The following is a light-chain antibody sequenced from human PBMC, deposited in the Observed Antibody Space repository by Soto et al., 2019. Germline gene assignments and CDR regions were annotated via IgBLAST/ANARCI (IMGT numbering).Light chain of an antibody. J-gene: IGKJ3*01. V-gene: IGKV3-15*01. CDR1: QSIGSS. Sequence: EIVMTQSPATLSVSPGKRATLSCRASQSIGSSLAWYQQKPGQAPRLLIYGASTRATSVPARFSGSGFGTEFTLTINSLQSEDFAGYYCQQYDDWPPPFTFGPGTKVYIK. CDR2: GAS. CDR3: QQYDDWPPPFT.